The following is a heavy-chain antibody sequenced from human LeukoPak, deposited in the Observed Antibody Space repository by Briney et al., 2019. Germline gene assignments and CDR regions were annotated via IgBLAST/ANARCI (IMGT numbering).Heavy chain of an antibody. Sequence: PGRSLRLSCAASGITLSRDAMDWVRQAPGKGLEWVAAISYDGSNKYYADSAKGRFTISRDNSKNRLYLQMNSLRLEDTAVYYCARGGANFFDYWGQGTLVTVSS. J-gene: IGHJ4*02. V-gene: IGHV3-30-3*01. D-gene: IGHD2-8*01. CDR2: ISYDGSNK. CDR1: GITLSRDA. CDR3: ARGGANFFDY.